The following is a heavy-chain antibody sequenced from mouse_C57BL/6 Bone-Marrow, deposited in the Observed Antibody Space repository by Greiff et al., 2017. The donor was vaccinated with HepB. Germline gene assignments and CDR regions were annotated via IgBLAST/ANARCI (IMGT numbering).Heavy chain of an antibody. CDR3: ARTLYCSSPFGY. D-gene: IGHD1-1*01. Sequence: QVQLQQSGAELARPGASVKMSCKASGYTFTSYTMHWVKQRPGQGLEWIGYINPSSGYTKYNQKFKDKATLTADKSSSTAYMQLSSLTSEDSAVYYCARTLYCSSPFGYWGQGTTLTVSS. V-gene: IGHV1-4*01. CDR1: GYTFTSYT. J-gene: IGHJ2*01. CDR2: INPSSGYT.